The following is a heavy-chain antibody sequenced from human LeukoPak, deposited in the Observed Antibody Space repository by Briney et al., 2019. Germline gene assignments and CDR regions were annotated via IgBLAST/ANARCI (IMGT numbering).Heavy chain of an antibody. CDR3: ARGITTGTTRNWFDP. CDR1: GYTFTSYY. V-gene: IGHV1-46*01. J-gene: IGHJ5*02. D-gene: IGHD1-1*01. CDR2: INPSGGST. Sequence: ASVKVSCKASGYTFTSYYMHWVRQAPGQGLEWMGIINPSGGSTTYAQKFQGRVTMTRDMSTSTVYMELNSLRSKDTAVYYCARGITTGTTRNWFDPWGQGTLVTVSS.